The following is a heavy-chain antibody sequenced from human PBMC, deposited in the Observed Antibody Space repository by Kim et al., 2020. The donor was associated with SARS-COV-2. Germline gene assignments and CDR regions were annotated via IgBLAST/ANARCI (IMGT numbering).Heavy chain of an antibody. CDR1: GFTFSSYA. Sequence: GGSLRLSCAASGFTFSSYAMSWVRQAPGKGLEWVSAISGSGGGTYYADSVKGRFTISRDNSKNTLYLQMNSLRAEDTAVYYCAKEVSRKAAAGGWFDPWGQGTLVTVSS. CDR3: AKEVSRKAAAGGWFDP. D-gene: IGHD6-13*01. J-gene: IGHJ5*02. V-gene: IGHV3-23*01. CDR2: ISGSGGGT.